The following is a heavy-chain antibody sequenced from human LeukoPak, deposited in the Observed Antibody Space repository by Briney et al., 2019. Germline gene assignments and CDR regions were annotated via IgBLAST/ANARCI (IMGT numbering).Heavy chain of an antibody. CDR3: ARPYYDRGDADP. CDR1: GGSFSGYY. J-gene: IGHJ5*02. CDR2: IHHSGST. V-gene: IGHV4-34*01. D-gene: IGHD3-9*01. Sequence: PSETLSLTCAVYGGSFSGYYWSWIRQPPGKGLEWIGEIHHSGSTNYNPSLKSRVTISVDTSKNQFSLKLSSVTAADTAVYYCARPYYDRGDADPWGQGTLVTVSS.